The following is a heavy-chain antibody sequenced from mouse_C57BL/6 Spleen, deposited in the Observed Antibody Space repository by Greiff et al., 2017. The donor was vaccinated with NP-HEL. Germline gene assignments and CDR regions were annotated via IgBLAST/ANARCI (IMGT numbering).Heavy chain of an antibody. Sequence: VQLKESGPELVKPGASVKISCKASGYSFTDYNMNWVKQSNGKSLEWIGVINPNYGTTSYNQKFKGKATLTVDQSSSTAYMQLNSLTSEDSAVYYCARSEDYGSSHWYFDVWGTGTTVTVSS. CDR1: GYSFTDYN. J-gene: IGHJ1*03. CDR2: INPNYGTT. CDR3: ARSEDYGSSHWYFDV. V-gene: IGHV1-39*01. D-gene: IGHD1-1*01.